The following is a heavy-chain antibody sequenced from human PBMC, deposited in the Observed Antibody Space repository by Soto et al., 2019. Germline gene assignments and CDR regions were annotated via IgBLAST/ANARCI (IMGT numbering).Heavy chain of an antibody. V-gene: IGHV3-7*01. J-gene: IGHJ3*02. D-gene: IGHD2-15*01. CDR3: ARVIFCGRDSCYPFLFDI. Sequence: GGSLRLSCAASGFTFSSYWMSWVRQAPGKGLEWVANIKQDGSEKYYVNSVKGRFTISRDNAKNSLYLQMNSLRAEDTAVYYCARVIFCGRDSCYPFLFDIWGQGTLVPVSS. CDR1: GFTFSSYW. CDR2: IKQDGSEK.